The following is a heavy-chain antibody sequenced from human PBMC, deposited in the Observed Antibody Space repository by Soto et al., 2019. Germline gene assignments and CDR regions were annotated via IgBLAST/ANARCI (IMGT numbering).Heavy chain of an antibody. J-gene: IGHJ1*01. CDR1: GYTFTSYG. CDR3: AREYSSGWYSAEYFQH. CDR2: ISAYNGNT. V-gene: IGHV1-18*01. D-gene: IGHD6-19*01. Sequence: ASVKVSCKASGYTFTSYGISWVRQAPGQGLEWMGWISAYNGNTNYAQKLQGRVTMTTDTSTSTAYMELRSLRSDDTAVYYCAREYSSGWYSAEYFQHWGQGTLVTVSS.